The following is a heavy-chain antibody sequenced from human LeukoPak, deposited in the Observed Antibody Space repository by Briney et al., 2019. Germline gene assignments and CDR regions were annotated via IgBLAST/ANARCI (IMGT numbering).Heavy chain of an antibody. CDR1: GFTFSDYY. V-gene: IGHV3-11*01. Sequence: GGSLRLSCAASGFTFSDYYMSWICQAPGKGLEWVSYISSSGSTIYYADSVKGRFTISRDNAKNSLYLQMNSLRAEDTAVYYCARDFLAAAATIDYWGQGTLVTVSS. CDR3: ARDFLAAAATIDY. CDR2: ISSSGSTI. J-gene: IGHJ4*02. D-gene: IGHD6-13*01.